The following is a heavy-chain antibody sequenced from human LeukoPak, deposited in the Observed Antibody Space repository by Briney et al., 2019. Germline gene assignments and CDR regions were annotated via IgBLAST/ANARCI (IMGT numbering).Heavy chain of an antibody. J-gene: IGHJ4*02. CDR3: ARDRLSGTYPLDY. V-gene: IGHV3-48*03. Sequence: GGSLRLSCAASGFTFSSYEMNWVRQAPGKGLEWVSYISSSGSTIYYADSVKGRFTISRDNSKNTLYLQMNSLRAEDTAVYYCARDRLSGTYPLDYWGQGTLVTVSS. CDR1: GFTFSSYE. D-gene: IGHD1-26*01. CDR2: ISSSGSTI.